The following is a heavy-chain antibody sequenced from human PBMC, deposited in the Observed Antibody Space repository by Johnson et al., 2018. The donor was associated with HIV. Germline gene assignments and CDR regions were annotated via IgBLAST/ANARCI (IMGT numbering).Heavy chain of an antibody. CDR3: AKGTNPLAFDI. J-gene: IGHJ3*02. D-gene: IGHD2-8*01. CDR2: ISYDGSNK. Sequence: VQLVESGGGVVQPGRSRRLSCAASGFTFSSYAMHWVRQAPGKGLEWVAVISYDGSNKYYADSVKGRFTISRDNSKNTLYLQMNSLRAEDTAVYYCAKGTNPLAFDIWGQGTMVTVSS. V-gene: IGHV3-30*04. CDR1: GFTFSSYA.